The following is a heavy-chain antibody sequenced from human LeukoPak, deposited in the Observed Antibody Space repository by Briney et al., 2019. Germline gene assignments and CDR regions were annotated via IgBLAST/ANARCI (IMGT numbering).Heavy chain of an antibody. Sequence: PGGSLRLSCAASGFTFSSYAMSWVRQAPGEGLEWVSSISPTSTYRYYADSVRGRFTVSRDNAKNSLNLQMNSLRAEDTAVYYCSRDERLRWFGELLVDDASDIWGQGTMVTVTS. V-gene: IGHV3-21*01. D-gene: IGHD3-10*01. J-gene: IGHJ3*02. CDR2: ISPTSTYR. CDR1: GFTFSSYA. CDR3: SRDERLRWFGELLVDDASDI.